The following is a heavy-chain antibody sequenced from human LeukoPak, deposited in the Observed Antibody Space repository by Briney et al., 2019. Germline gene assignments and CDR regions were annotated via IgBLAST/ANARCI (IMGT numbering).Heavy chain of an antibody. Sequence: GGSLRLSCAASGFTFNSYGMSWVRQAPEKGPEWLANIGQDGSDKQYVDSVKGRLTISRDNAKNSLYLQMNSLSAEDTAVYYCARHSRGSPIDDWGQGTLVTVSS. CDR3: ARHSRGSPIDD. V-gene: IGHV3-7*01. D-gene: IGHD2-15*01. CDR1: GFTFNSYG. CDR2: IGQDGSDK. J-gene: IGHJ4*02.